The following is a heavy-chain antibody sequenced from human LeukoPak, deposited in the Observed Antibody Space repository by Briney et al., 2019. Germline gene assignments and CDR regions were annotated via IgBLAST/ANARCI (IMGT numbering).Heavy chain of an antibody. CDR1: GFTLGDYA. D-gene: IGHD3-10*01. CDR3: TREAGSYYNFFDY. CDR2: SRSKDYGGTT. V-gene: IGHV3-49*04. J-gene: IGHJ4*02. Sequence: GGSLRLSCTASGFTLGDYAMSLVRQAPGKGLEWVGFSRSKDYGGTTEYAASVTGKFTMSRDDSKSIAYLEMNSLKTEGTAVYYCTREAGSYYNFFDYWGQGTLVTVVS.